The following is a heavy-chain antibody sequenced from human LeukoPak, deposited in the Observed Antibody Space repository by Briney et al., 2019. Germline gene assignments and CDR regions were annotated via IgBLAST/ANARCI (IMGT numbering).Heavy chain of an antibody. CDR3: AKASWASNADAVL. Sequence: PGGSLRLSCAASGFTFSSYAMSWVREAPARGLEWVSSLRGNGDTFYADSVKGRFTLSRDDSRNTVYLQLNNLRVEDTAVYYCAKASWASNADAVLWGQGTVVTVSS. D-gene: IGHD1-1*01. CDR2: LRGNGDT. V-gene: IGHV3-23*01. CDR1: GFTFSSYA. J-gene: IGHJ4*02.